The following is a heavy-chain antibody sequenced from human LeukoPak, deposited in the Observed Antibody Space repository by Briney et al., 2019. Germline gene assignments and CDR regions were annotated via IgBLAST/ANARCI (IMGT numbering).Heavy chain of an antibody. CDR1: GFTFSSYA. D-gene: IGHD5-18*01. V-gene: IGHV3-30-3*01. CDR3: ARERGLWLARYFDY. J-gene: IGHJ4*02. Sequence: GGSLRLSCAASGFTFSSYAMHWVRQAPGKGLEWVAVISYDGSNKYYADSVKGRFTISRDNAKNSLYLQMNSLRAEDTAVYYCARERGLWLARYFDYWGQGTLVTVSS. CDR2: ISYDGSNK.